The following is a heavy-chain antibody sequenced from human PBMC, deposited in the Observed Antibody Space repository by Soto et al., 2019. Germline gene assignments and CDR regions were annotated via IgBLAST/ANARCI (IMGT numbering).Heavy chain of an antibody. J-gene: IGHJ6*02. D-gene: IGHD2-2*01. CDR2: ISYDGSNK. CDR1: GFTFSSYG. V-gene: IGHV3-30*18. Sequence: PGGSLRLSCAASGFTFSSYGMHWVRQAPGKGLEWVAVISYDGSNKYYADSVKGRFTISRDNSKNTLYLQMNSLRAEDTAVYYCAKDRGIVLVPAAMNYGMDVWGQGTTVTVSS. CDR3: AKDRGIVLVPAAMNYGMDV.